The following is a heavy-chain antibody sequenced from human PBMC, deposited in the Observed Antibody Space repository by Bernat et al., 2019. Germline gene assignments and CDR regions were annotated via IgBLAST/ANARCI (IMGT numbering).Heavy chain of an antibody. J-gene: IGHJ4*02. V-gene: IGHV3-30-3*01. CDR2: ISYDGSNK. CDR1: GFTFSSYA. Sequence: QVQLVESGGGVVQPGRSLRLSCAASGFTFSSYAMHWVRQAPGKGLGGVAVISYDGSNKSYADSVKGRFTISRDNSKNTLYLQMNSLRAEDTAVYYCARGGIAVAGTPFRYWGQGTLVTVSS. CDR3: ARGGIAVAGTPFRY. D-gene: IGHD6-19*01.